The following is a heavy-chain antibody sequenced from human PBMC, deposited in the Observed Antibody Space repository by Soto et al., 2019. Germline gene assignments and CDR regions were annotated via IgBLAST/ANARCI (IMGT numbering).Heavy chain of an antibody. Sequence: GKASCKAPRYTFTNFYIHWLRQAPGQGIEWMGIINPSGGSTTYPQKFQGRVTMTRDTSTSTVHMELITLRSEDTAVYYCARSQVGRWFDVWGHGTTVTVSS. D-gene: IGHD3-10*01. J-gene: IGHJ6*02. CDR2: INPSGGST. V-gene: IGHV1-46*01. CDR1: RYTFTNFY. CDR3: ARSQVGRWFDV.